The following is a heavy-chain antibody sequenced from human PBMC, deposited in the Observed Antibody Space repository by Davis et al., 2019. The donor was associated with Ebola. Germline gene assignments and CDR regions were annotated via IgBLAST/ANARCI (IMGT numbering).Heavy chain of an antibody. CDR3: ARRLLISSRGGMDV. V-gene: IGHV3-48*02. Sequence: PGGSLRLSCAASGFTFSAYAMSWVRQAPGKEPEWVAHSSTSAEHISYAESVKGRFTVSRDDAQSSLFLQMSSLRDEDTAVYYCARRLLISSRGGMDVWGQGTTVTVSS. D-gene: IGHD1-26*01. J-gene: IGHJ6*02. CDR1: GFTFSAYA. CDR2: SSTSAEHI.